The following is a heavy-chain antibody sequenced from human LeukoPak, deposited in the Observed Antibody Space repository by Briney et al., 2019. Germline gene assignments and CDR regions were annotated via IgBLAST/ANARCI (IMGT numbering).Heavy chain of an antibody. CDR2: IYTSGST. V-gene: IGHV4-61*02. Sequence: SETLSLTCTVSGGSISSGSYDWSWIRQPAGKGLEWIGRIYTSGSTNHNPSLKCRFTISIATSKSQCTLTLCSLTSADTALYYCARDSLLPSAMGYYYMDVWGKGTTVTVSS. CDR3: ARDSLLPSAMGYYYMDV. CDR1: GGSISSGSYD. J-gene: IGHJ6*03. D-gene: IGHD2-2*01.